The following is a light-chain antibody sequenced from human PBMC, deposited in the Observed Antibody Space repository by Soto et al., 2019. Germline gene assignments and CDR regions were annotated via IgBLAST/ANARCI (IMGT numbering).Light chain of an antibody. V-gene: IGKV3-15*01. CDR1: QSVGSN. CDR3: HHFGSSPET. CDR2: GAS. J-gene: IGKJ1*01. Sequence: EIVMTQSPATLSVSPGERVTLSCRARQSVGSNLAWYQQKPGQAPRLLIYGASTRATGIPARFSGSGSGTDFTLTISTLEPDDFAVYYCHHFGSSPETFGQGTKVE.